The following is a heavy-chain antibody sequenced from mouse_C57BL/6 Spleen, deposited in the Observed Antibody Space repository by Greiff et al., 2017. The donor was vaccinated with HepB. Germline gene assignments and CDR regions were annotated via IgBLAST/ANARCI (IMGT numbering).Heavy chain of an antibody. V-gene: IGHV1-50*01. J-gene: IGHJ3*01. D-gene: IGHD1-1*01. CDR1: GYTFTSYW. Sequence: QVQLQQSGAELVKPGASVKLSCKASGYTFTSYWMQWVKQRPGQGLEWIGEIDPSDSYTNYNQKFKGKATLTVDTSSSTAYMQLSSLTSEDSAVYYCARKGPIYYYDQAWFAYWGQGTLVTVSA. CDR3: ARKGPIYYYDQAWFAY. CDR2: IDPSDSYT.